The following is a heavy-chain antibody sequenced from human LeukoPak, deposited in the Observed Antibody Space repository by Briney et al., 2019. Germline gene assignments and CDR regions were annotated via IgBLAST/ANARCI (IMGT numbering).Heavy chain of an antibody. CDR2: IIPILGIA. CDR3: ASLHPPRYVRGPSGTPS. J-gene: IGHJ4*02. V-gene: IGHV1-69*04. Sequence: GASVKVSCKASGGTFSSYAISWVRQAPGQGLEWMGRIIPILGIANYAQKFQGRVTITADKSTSTAYMELSSLRSEDTAVYYCASLHPPRYVRGPSGTPSWGQGTLVTVSS. CDR1: GGTFSSYA. D-gene: IGHD3-10*01.